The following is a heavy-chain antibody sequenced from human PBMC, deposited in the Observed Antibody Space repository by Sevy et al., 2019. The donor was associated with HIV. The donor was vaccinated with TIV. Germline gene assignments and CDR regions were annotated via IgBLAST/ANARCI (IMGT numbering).Heavy chain of an antibody. CDR1: GGSISNTAYY. Sequence: SETLSLTCTVSGGSISNTAYYWGWIRQPPGKGLEWIATIYYSGNTYYNPSLKSRVAISVDTSKNQFSLKLSSVTAADRAVYYCARQKLYFGSGSHFDYWGQGTLVTVSS. V-gene: IGHV4-39*01. J-gene: IGHJ4*02. D-gene: IGHD3-10*01. CDR2: IYYSGNT. CDR3: ARQKLYFGSGSHFDY.